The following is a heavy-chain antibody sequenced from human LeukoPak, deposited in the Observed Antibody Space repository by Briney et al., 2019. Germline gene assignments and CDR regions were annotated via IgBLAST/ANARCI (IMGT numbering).Heavy chain of an antibody. CDR3: AREYSSSWDFDY. D-gene: IGHD6-6*01. V-gene: IGHV3-66*01. J-gene: IGHJ4*02. CDR2: IYSGGST. CDR1: GFTVSSNY. Sequence: GGSLRLSCAASGFTVSSNYMSWVRQAPGKGLEWVSVIYSGGSTYYADSVKGRFTISRDNAKNTLYLQMNSLRAEDTAVYYCAREYSSSWDFDYWGQGTLVTVSS.